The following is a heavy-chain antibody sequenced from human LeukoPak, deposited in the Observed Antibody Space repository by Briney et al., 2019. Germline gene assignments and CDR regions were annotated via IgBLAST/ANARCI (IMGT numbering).Heavy chain of an antibody. CDR1: GASISGSSYY. D-gene: IGHD2/OR15-2a*01. CDR2: IYYSGNT. J-gene: IGHJ4*02. V-gene: IGHV4-39*01. CDR3: ARHALGCTTTTTCNGDLNY. Sequence: SETLSLTCTVSGASISGSSYYWGWIRQPPGKGLEWIGSIYYSGNTHYNPSLKSRVTISVDMSKNQFSLKLRSVTAADTAVFYCARHALGCTTTTTCNGDLNYWGQGTPVTVSS.